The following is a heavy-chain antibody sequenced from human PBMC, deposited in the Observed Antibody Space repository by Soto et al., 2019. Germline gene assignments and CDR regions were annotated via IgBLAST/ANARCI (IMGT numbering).Heavy chain of an antibody. J-gene: IGHJ4*02. D-gene: IGHD3-9*01. CDR2: ISYDGSNE. CDR3: AKDYGYFDGEYYFDY. CDR1: GFTFSSYG. Sequence: GGSLRLSCAASGFTFSSYGMHWVRQAPGKGLEWVAVISYDGSNEYYVDSVKGRFTISRDNSKNTLYLQMNSLRAEDTAVYYCAKDYGYFDGEYYFDYWGQGTLVTVYS. V-gene: IGHV3-30*18.